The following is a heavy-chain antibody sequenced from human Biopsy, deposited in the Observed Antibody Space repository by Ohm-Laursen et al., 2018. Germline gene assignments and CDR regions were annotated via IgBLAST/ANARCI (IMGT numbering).Heavy chain of an antibody. V-gene: IGHV4-34*01. CDR3: ARGRLRAVARFDY. Sequence: GTLSLTCVVSGGSISSFYWSWIRQPPGKGLEWIGEINHSGSTNYNPSLKSRVTISVDTSKNQFSLKLSSVTAADTAVYYCARGRLRAVARFDYWGQGTLVTVSS. CDR1: GGSISSFY. D-gene: IGHD6-19*01. CDR2: INHSGST. J-gene: IGHJ4*02.